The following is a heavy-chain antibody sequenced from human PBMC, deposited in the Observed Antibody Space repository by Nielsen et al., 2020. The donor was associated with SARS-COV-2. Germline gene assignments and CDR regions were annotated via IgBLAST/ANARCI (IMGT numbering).Heavy chain of an antibody. Sequence: VRQAPGKGLEWVSSISSSSSYIYYADSVKGRFTISRDNAKNSLYLQMNSLRAEDTAVYYCARKGAPYTIDYWGQGTLVTVSS. D-gene: IGHD5-18*01. CDR3: ARKGAPYTIDY. V-gene: IGHV3-21*01. CDR2: ISSSSSYI. J-gene: IGHJ4*02.